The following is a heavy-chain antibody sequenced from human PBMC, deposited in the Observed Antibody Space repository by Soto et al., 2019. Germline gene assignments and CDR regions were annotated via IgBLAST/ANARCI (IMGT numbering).Heavy chain of an antibody. D-gene: IGHD6-19*01. Sequence: ASVKVSCKASGYTFTSYDINWVRQATGQGLEWMGWMNPNSGNTGYAQKFQGRVTMTRYTSISTAYMELSSLRSEDTAVYYCAREGAVAGIGTDWGQGTLVTVS. V-gene: IGHV1-8*01. CDR3: AREGAVAGIGTD. CDR2: MNPNSGNT. CDR1: GYTFTSYD. J-gene: IGHJ4*02.